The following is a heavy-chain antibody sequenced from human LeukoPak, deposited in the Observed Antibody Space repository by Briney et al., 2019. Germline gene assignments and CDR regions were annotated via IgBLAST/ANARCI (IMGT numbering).Heavy chain of an antibody. D-gene: IGHD6-19*01. CDR2: INPNTGAT. V-gene: IGHV1-2*02. CDR1: GYTFTFYY. Sequence: ASLTVSFTPSGYTFTFYYLHWVRQAHGQVLEWMGWINPNTGATMYAQKFEGRVTLSRDTSIDTAYMELTGLRRDDTAVYFCARDRVGSGWPRPYYFEFWGQGTLATVSS. J-gene: IGHJ4*02. CDR3: ARDRVGSGWPRPYYFEF.